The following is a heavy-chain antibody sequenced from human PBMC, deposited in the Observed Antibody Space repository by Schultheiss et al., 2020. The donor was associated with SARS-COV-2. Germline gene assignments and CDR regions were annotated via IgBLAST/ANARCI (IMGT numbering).Heavy chain of an antibody. CDR2: IYPGDSDT. CDR3: AREGLDRVFDP. Sequence: GGSLRLSCKGSGYSFTSYWIGWVRQMPGKGLEWMGIIYPGDSDTRYSPSFQGQVTISADKSISTAYLQWSSLKASDTAIYYCAREGLDRVFDPWGQGTLVTVSS. D-gene: IGHD1-14*01. CDR1: GYSFTSYW. J-gene: IGHJ5*02. V-gene: IGHV5-51*01.